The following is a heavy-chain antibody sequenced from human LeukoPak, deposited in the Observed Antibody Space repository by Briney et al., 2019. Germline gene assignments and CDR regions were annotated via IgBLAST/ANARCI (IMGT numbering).Heavy chain of an antibody. J-gene: IGHJ4*02. CDR1: GFTFSSYS. CDR2: ISSSSSYI. Sequence: GGSLRLSCAASGFTFSSYSMNWVRQAPGKGLEWVSSISSSSSYIYYADSVKGRFTISRDNAKNSLYLQMNSLRAEDTAVYYCATQGWAPRSSPHYWGQGTLVTVSS. CDR3: ATQGWAPRSSPHY. V-gene: IGHV3-21*01. D-gene: IGHD6-13*01.